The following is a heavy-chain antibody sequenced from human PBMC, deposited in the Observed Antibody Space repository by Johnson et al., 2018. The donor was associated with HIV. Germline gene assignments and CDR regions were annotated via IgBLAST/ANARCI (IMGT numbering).Heavy chain of an antibody. CDR2: IYSGGST. CDR3: ARDLTYYYDSSGFDDAFDL. Sequence: VQLVESGGGLVQPGGSLRLSCAASGFTFSSHAMSWVRQAPGKGLEWVSVIYSGGSTYYADSVKGRFTISRDNSKNTLYLQMNSLRAEDTAVYYCARDLTYYYDSSGFDDAFDLWGQGTMVSVSS. D-gene: IGHD3-22*01. CDR1: GFTFSSHA. J-gene: IGHJ3*01. V-gene: IGHV3-66*01.